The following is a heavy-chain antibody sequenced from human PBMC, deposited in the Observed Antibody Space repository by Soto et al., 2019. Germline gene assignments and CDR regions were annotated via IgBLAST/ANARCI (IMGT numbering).Heavy chain of an antibody. CDR2: ISYDGSNK. CDR1: GFTFSSYA. Sequence: AGGSLRLSCAATGFTFSSYAMHWVRQAPGKGLEWVAVISYDGSNKYYADSVKGRFTISRDNSKNTLYMVMNSLRAEDTAVYYCARVGSDSVEFDSWGQGTLVTVSS. CDR3: ARVGSDSVEFDS. J-gene: IGHJ4*02. V-gene: IGHV3-30-3*01. D-gene: IGHD2-21*01.